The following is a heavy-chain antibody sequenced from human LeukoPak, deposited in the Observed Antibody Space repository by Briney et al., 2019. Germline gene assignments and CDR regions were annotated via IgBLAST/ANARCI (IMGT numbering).Heavy chain of an antibody. J-gene: IGHJ5*02. D-gene: IGHD2-21*02. CDR3: ARTDCSGDCYSSRGWFDR. V-gene: IGHV1-69*06. CDR1: GGTFNNYT. Sequence: RASVRVSCKASGGTFNNYTIIWVRQPPGQGLEWMGGIIPIFGTTKYAHKLQGKVTITADKSTSTAYMERTSLRSEDTARYYCARTDCSGDCYSSRGWFDRWGQGTLVTVSS. CDR2: IIPIFGTT.